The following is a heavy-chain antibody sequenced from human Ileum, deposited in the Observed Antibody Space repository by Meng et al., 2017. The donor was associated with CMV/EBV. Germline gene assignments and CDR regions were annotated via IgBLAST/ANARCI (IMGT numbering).Heavy chain of an antibody. D-gene: IGHD3-3*01. Sequence: GESLKIYCAGSGLSINGYWIHWVRQPPGKGLVWGSRISSDAGSTGYADSVPGRFTISRDNYKHTLFLQMRILRAEDTAVYYCARERGSAFWSGVDAFDIWGQGTMVTVSS. CDR3: ARERGSAFWSGVDAFDI. V-gene: IGHV3-74*01. CDR2: ISSDAGST. J-gene: IGHJ3*02. CDR1: GLSINGYW.